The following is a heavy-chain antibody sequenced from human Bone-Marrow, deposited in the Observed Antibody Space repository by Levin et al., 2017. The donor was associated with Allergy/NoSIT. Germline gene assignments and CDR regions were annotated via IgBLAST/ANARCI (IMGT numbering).Heavy chain of an antibody. Sequence: GGSLRLSCAASGFTFSSYSMNWVRLVPGKGLEWVSYISSSSSYKYYADSLKGRFTISRDNAKNSLFLQMNSLRAEDTAVYYCARDHLPENWNSHYYGMDVWGQGTTVTVSS. CDR2: ISSSSSYK. CDR3: ARDHLPENWNSHYYGMDV. CDR1: GFTFSSYS. J-gene: IGHJ6*02. V-gene: IGHV3-21*01. D-gene: IGHD1-7*01.